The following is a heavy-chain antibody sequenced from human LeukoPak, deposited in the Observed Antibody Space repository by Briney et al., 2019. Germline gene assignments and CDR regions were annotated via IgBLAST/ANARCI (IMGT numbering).Heavy chain of an antibody. Sequence: SETLSLTCTVSGYSINSAYYWGWIRQSPGKGLEWIATVYHSGSTYYNPSLKSRVTISVDTSKNQFSLKLTSMTAADTAVYYCAKMGSSSWFGLSTHWGQGTLVIVSS. D-gene: IGHD6-13*01. CDR3: AKMGSSSWFGLSTH. CDR1: GYSINSAYY. V-gene: IGHV4-38-2*02. J-gene: IGHJ4*02. CDR2: VYHSGST.